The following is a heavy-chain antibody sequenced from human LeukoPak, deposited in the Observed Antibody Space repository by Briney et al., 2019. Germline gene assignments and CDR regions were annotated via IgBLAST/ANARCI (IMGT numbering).Heavy chain of an antibody. CDR1: GYTFTGYY. D-gene: IGHD4-17*01. Sequence: GASVKVSCKASGYTFTGYYIHWVRQAPGQGLEWMGWINPNSGGTNFAQKFQGRVTMTRDTSISTVYMELNRLKSDDTAVYYCARDRGFPTVLLFHFDYWGQGTLVTVSS. V-gene: IGHV1-2*02. CDR3: ARDRGFPTVLLFHFDY. J-gene: IGHJ4*02. CDR2: INPNSGGT.